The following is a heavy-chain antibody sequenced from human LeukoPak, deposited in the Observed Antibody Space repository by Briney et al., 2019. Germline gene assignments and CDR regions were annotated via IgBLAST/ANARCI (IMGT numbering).Heavy chain of an antibody. CDR3: ARGGDSGSPPGVY. D-gene: IGHD1-26*01. V-gene: IGHV3-74*01. CDR2: INTDGSST. CDR1: GFTFSSYL. Sequence: HPGGSLRLSCAASGFTFSSYLMHWVRHAPGKGLVWVSRINTDGSSTYYADSVKGRFTISRDNAKNTLYLQMNSLRAEDTAVYYCARGGDSGSPPGVYWGQGTLVTVSS. J-gene: IGHJ4*02.